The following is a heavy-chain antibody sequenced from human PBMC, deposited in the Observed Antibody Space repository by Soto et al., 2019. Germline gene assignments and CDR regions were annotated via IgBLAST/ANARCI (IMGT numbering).Heavy chain of an antibody. D-gene: IGHD3-3*02. Sequence: PSETLSLTCAVSGGSISSSNWWRWVRQPPGKGLEWIGEIYHSGSTNYNPSLKSRVTISVDKSENQFSLKLSSVTAADTAVYYCARVLGNDAFDIWGQGTMVTVS. CDR2: IYHSGST. CDR1: GGSISSSNW. V-gene: IGHV4-4*02. J-gene: IGHJ3*02. CDR3: ARVLGNDAFDI.